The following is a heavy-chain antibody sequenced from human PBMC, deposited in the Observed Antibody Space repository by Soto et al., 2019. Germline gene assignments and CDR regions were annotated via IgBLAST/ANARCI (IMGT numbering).Heavy chain of an antibody. J-gene: IGHJ6*02. V-gene: IGHV4-34*01. CDR3: ARGHYGSGSYYTLYGMDV. CDR1: GGSFSGYY. Sequence: QVQLQQWGAGLLKPSETLSLTCAVYGGSFSGYYWSWIRQPPGKGLEWIGEINHSGSTNYNPSLKSRVTLSVDTSKNQFSRKRSSVTAADTAVYYWARGHYGSGSYYTLYGMDVWGQGTTVTVSS. CDR2: INHSGST. D-gene: IGHD3-10*01.